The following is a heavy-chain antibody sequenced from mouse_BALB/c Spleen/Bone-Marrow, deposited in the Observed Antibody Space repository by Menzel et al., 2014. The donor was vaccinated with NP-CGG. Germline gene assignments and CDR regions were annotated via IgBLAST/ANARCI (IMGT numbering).Heavy chain of an antibody. CDR1: GFDFSRYW. CDR3: AREIPQGAMDY. CDR2: INPDSSTI. V-gene: IGHV4-1*02. Sequence: EVQGVESGGGLVQPGGSLKLSCAASGFDFSRYWMSWVRQAPGKGLEWIGEINPDSSTINYTPSLRDKFIISRDNAKNTLYLQMSKVRSEDTALYYGAREIPQGAMDYWGQGTSVTVSS. J-gene: IGHJ4*01.